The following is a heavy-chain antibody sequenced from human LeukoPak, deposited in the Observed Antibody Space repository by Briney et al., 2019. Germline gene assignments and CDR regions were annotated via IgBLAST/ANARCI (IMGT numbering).Heavy chain of an antibody. Sequence: GALRLSCAAPGFTFSSYSMSWVRQGPGKGLEWVSGISTSSTYRLYADSVKGRFTISRDNAKSSLYLEMNSLSAEDTAVYYCARDVDGSGNYGFDWWGQGILVTVSS. V-gene: IGHV3-21*01. CDR3: ARDVDGSGNYGFDW. CDR2: ISTSSTYR. D-gene: IGHD3-10*01. J-gene: IGHJ4*02. CDR1: GFTFSSYS.